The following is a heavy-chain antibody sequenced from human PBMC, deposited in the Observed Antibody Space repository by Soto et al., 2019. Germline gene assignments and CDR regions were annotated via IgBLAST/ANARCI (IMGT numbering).Heavy chain of an antibody. Sequence: EVQLLESGGGLLQPGGSLRLSCAASGFRFSTYAMSWVRQAPGKGLEWVSGLFGGGDGIAYADSVKGRFTISRDNSNNMLNLQLDSLRPEDTAVYYCAKERQPDGGWPFDHWGQGTLVTVSS. CDR2: LFGGGDGI. D-gene: IGHD2-15*01. J-gene: IGHJ4*02. V-gene: IGHV3-23*01. CDR3: AKERQPDGGWPFDH. CDR1: GFRFSTYA.